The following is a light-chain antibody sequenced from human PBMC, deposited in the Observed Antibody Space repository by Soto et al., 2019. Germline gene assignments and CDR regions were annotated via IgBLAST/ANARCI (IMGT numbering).Light chain of an antibody. CDR3: QQYGANSPWT. Sequence: DLQMTQSPSSLSASVGDRVTITCRASQSISSYLNWYQQKPGKAPKLLIYAASSLQSGVPSRFSGSGSGTDFTLTISSLQTEDFATYYCQQYGANSPWTFGQGTKVEIK. CDR1: QSISSY. J-gene: IGKJ1*01. CDR2: AAS. V-gene: IGKV1-39*01.